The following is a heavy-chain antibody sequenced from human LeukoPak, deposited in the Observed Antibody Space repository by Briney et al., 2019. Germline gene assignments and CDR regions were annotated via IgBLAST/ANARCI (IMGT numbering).Heavy chain of an antibody. V-gene: IGHV3-30*18. J-gene: IGHJ4*02. Sequence: GGSLRLSCAVSGITLSNYGMSWVRQAPGKGLEWVAVISYDGSNKYYADSVKGRFTISRDNSKNTLYLQMNSLRAEDTAVYYCAKVGVAAAGTIDYWGQGTLVTVSS. D-gene: IGHD6-13*01. CDR1: GITLSNYG. CDR2: ISYDGSNK. CDR3: AKVGVAAAGTIDY.